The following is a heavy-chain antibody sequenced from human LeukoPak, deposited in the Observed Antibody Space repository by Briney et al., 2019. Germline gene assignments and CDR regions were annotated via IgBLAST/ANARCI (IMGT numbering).Heavy chain of an antibody. Sequence: ASVKVSCKAFGYTFTSYFMHWVRQAPGQGLEWMGIINPSGGSTTYAQKFQGRVTMTRDTSTSTVYMELSSLRSEDTAGYYCAKDVDNWNDVGNYYFDYWGQGTLVTVSS. CDR3: AKDVDNWNDVGNYYFDY. CDR1: GYTFTSYF. CDR2: INPSGGST. J-gene: IGHJ4*02. V-gene: IGHV1-46*03. D-gene: IGHD1-20*01.